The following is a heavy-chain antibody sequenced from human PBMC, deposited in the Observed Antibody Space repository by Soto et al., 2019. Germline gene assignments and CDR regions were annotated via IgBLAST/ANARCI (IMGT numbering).Heavy chain of an antibody. CDR3: AREPYYYDSSGSV. CDR1: GGSIISGGYS. D-gene: IGHD3-22*01. V-gene: IGHV4-30-2*01. CDR2: IYHSGST. Sequence: SETLSLTCAVSGGSIISGGYSFICIRQPPGKGLEWIGYIYHSGSTYYNPSLKSRVTISVDRSKNQFSLKLSSVTAADTAVYYCAREPYYYDSSGSVWGQGTLVTVSS. J-gene: IGHJ4*02.